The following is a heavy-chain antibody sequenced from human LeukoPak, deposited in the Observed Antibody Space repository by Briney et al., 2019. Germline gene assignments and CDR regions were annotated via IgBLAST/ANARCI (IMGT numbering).Heavy chain of an antibody. D-gene: IGHD5-18*01. CDR2: ISDSGDST. CDR1: GFTFTKYG. V-gene: IGHV3-23*01. CDR3: AKPGYSHDIFRNFDY. J-gene: IGHJ4*02. Sequence: PAGSLRLSCAASGFTFTKYGMNWVRQAPGKGLEWVSGISDSGDSTYYADSVKGRFTISRDNSKNTLYLQMHSLRADDTAVYYCAKPGYSHDIFRNFDYWGQGILVTVSS.